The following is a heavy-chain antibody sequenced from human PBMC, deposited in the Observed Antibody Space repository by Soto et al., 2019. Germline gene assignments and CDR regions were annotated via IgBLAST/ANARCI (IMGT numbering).Heavy chain of an antibody. CDR3: ARDRGGEDIVVVPAATLSMDV. V-gene: IGHV1-69*08. Sequence: QVQLVQSGAEVKKPGSSVKVSCKASGGTFSSYTISWVRQAPGQGLEWMGRIIPILGIANYAQKFQGRVTITADKSTSTAYMELSSLRSEDTAVYYCARDRGGEDIVVVPAATLSMDVWGQGTTVTVSS. J-gene: IGHJ6*02. D-gene: IGHD2-2*01. CDR1: GGTFSSYT. CDR2: IIPILGIA.